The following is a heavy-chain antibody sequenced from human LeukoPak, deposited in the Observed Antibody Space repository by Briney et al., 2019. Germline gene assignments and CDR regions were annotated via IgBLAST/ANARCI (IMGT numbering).Heavy chain of an antibody. Sequence: GGSLRLSCAASGFTFSSYWMSWVRQAPGKGLEWVANIKQDGSEKYYVDSVKGRFTISRDNAKNSLYLQMNSLRAEDTAVYCARRAGAYTHPYDYWGQGTLVTVS. CDR1: GFTFSSYW. CDR2: IKQDGSEK. D-gene: IGHD3-16*01. V-gene: IGHV3-7*03. J-gene: IGHJ4*02. CDR3: ARRAGAYTHPYDY.